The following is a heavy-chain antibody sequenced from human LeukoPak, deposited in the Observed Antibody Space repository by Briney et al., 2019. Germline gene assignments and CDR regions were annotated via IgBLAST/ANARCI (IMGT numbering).Heavy chain of an antibody. CDR2: IYYSGST. J-gene: IGHJ5*02. V-gene: IGHV4-39*01. Sequence: SETLSLTCTVSGGSISSSSYYWGWIRQPPGKGLEWIGSIYYSGSTYYNPSLKSRVTISVDTSKNQFSLKLSSVTATDTAVYYCARHKAVAAPDWFDPWGQGTLVTVSS. CDR1: GGSISSSSYY. CDR3: ARHKAVAAPDWFDP. D-gene: IGHD6-19*01.